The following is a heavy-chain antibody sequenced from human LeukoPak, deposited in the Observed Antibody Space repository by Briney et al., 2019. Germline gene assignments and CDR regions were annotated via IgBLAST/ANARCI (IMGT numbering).Heavy chain of an antibody. V-gene: IGHV1-69*10. CDR1: GYTFTSYG. Sequence: GASVKVSCKASGYTFTSYGISWVREAPGQGLEGMGWIIPILGIANYAQKFQGRVTITADKSTSTAYMELSSLRSEDTAVYYCARGGYGSGSSYFDYWGQGTLVTVSS. D-gene: IGHD3-10*01. J-gene: IGHJ4*02. CDR2: IIPILGIA. CDR3: ARGGYGSGSSYFDY.